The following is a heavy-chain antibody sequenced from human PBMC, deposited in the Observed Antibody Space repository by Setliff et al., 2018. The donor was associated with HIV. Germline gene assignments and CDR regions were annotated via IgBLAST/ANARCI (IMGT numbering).Heavy chain of an antibody. Sequence: NPSETLSLTCTVSGGSISSYYWSWIRQPPGKGLEWIGYIYTSGSTNYNPSLKSRVTISVDTSKNQFSLKLSSVTAADTAVYYCARGLTRGGYYYYFYMDVWGKGTTVTVSS. CDR1: GGSISSYY. CDR3: ARGLTRGGYYYYFYMDV. CDR2: IYTSGST. J-gene: IGHJ6*03. V-gene: IGHV4-4*08. D-gene: IGHD7-27*01.